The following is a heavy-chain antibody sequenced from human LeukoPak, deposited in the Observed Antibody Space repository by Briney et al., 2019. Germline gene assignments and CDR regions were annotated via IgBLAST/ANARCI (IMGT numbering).Heavy chain of an antibody. Sequence: GGTLRLSCAASGFTFSSYAMGWVRQAPGKGLEWVSAISGSGGSTYYADSVKGRFTISRDNSKNTLYLQMNSLRAEDTAVYYCAKDLERDYYDSSNAFDYWGQGTLVTVSS. D-gene: IGHD3-22*01. CDR3: AKDLERDYYDSSNAFDY. J-gene: IGHJ4*02. CDR1: GFTFSSYA. V-gene: IGHV3-23*01. CDR2: ISGSGGST.